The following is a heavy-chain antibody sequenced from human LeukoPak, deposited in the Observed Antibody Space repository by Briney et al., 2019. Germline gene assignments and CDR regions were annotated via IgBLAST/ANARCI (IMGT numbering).Heavy chain of an antibody. J-gene: IGHJ5*02. D-gene: IGHD3-10*01. V-gene: IGHV3-23*01. CDR2: ISPSGGIT. CDR1: GFTFSSHG. CDR3: ARGGYYGLGNDFRFDP. Sequence: GGTLRLSCAASGFTFSSHGMNWVRQAPGKGLEWVSGISPSGGITYYTDSVKGRFTISRDNSKNTQYLQMNSLRAEDTAVYYCARGGYYGLGNDFRFDPWGQGTLVTVSS.